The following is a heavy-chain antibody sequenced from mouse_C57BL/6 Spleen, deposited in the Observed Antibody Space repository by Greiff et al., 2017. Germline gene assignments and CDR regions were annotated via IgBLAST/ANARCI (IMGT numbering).Heavy chain of an antibody. CDR1: GFTFSSYG. CDR2: ISSGGSYT. V-gene: IGHV5-6*02. J-gene: IGHJ1*03. Sequence: EVKLVESGGDLVKPGGSLKLSCAASGFTFSSYGMSWVRQTPDKRLEWVATISSGGSYTYYPDSVKGRFTISRDNAKNTLYLQMSSLKSEDTAMYYCASPYTTVVKDWYFDVWGTGTTVTVSS. D-gene: IGHD1-1*01. CDR3: ASPYTTVVKDWYFDV.